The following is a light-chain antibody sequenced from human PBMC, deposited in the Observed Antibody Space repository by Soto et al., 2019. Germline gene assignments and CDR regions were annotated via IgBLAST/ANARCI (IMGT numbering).Light chain of an antibody. V-gene: IGKV3-20*01. Sequence: EIVLTQSPATLSLSPGERATLSCRASQSVRSNLAWYQQKRGQSPRLLIYGVSTRATGISARFSGSGSGTDFTLTISRLEPEDFAVYYCQQYGSSGTFGQGTKVDI. CDR2: GVS. CDR3: QQYGSSGT. CDR1: QSVRSN. J-gene: IGKJ1*01.